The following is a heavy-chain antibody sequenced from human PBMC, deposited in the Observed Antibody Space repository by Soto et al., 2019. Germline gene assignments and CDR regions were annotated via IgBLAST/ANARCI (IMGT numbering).Heavy chain of an antibody. J-gene: IGHJ5*02. Sequence: PSETLSLTCAVYGGSFSGYYWSWIRQPPGKGLEWIGEINHSGSTNYNPSLKSRVTISVDTSKNQFSLKLSSVTAADTAVYYCARGTIIRLNWFDPWGQGTLVTVSS. V-gene: IGHV4-34*01. CDR3: ARGTIIRLNWFDP. CDR2: INHSGST. D-gene: IGHD2-21*02. CDR1: GGSFSGYY.